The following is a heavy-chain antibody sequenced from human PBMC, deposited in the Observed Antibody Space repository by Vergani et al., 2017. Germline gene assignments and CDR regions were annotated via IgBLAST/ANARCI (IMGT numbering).Heavy chain of an antibody. V-gene: IGHV3-48*01. CDR1: GFTFSRYS. Sequence: EEQLVESGGGLVQPGGSLRLSCAASGFTFSRYSMKWVRQAPGKGLRWVSYISYSISTIYYADSVKGRFTISRDNAKNSLFLQMNSLRAEDTAVYYCARGGDRGWGDHPRYYFGMDLWGQGTTVTV. D-gene: IGHD2-21*01. CDR3: ARGGDRGWGDHPRYYFGMDL. J-gene: IGHJ6*02. CDR2: ISYSISTI.